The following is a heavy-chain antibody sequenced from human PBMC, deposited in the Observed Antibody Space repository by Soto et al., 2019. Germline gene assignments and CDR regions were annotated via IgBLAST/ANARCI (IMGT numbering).Heavy chain of an antibody. CDR2: INPNNGGT. D-gene: IGHD4-17*01. CDR3: AREPGPYGDHTFCGRRTWVTVSAGM. V-gene: IGHV1-2*02. Sequence: SSVQVSCKASGYTFTGFYMHWVRQAPGQGLEWMGWINPNNGGTNYVQKFQDRVTMTRDTSITTAYMELSGLRSDDTAVYYCAREPGPYGDHTFCGRRTWVTVSAGM. CDR1: GYTFTGFY. J-gene: IGHJ6*01.